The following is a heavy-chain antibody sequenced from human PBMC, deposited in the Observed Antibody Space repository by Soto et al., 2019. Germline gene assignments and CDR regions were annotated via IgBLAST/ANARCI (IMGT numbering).Heavy chain of an antibody. Sequence: PGESLKISCKGSGYSFTTYWITWVRQMPEKGLEWMGRIDVSDSYRNYNPSLQGRVTISVDKSISTAYLQWNSLQASDTAMYYCARHHDYGDYRFDYWGQGTMVTVSS. D-gene: IGHD4-17*01. CDR3: ARHHDYGDYRFDY. J-gene: IGHJ4*02. CDR1: GYSFTTYW. CDR2: IDVSDSYR. V-gene: IGHV5-10-1*01.